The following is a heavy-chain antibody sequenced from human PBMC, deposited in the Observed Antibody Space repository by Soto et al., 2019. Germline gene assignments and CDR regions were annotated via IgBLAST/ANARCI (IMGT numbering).Heavy chain of an antibody. CDR1: GRTFSSYA. CDR3: ASSSSSQGYYGMDV. V-gene: IGHV1-69*13. CDR2: IIPIFGTA. D-gene: IGHD6-6*01. J-gene: IGHJ6*02. Sequence: GASVKVSRKASGRTFSSYAISWVRQAPGQGLEWMGGIIPIFGTANYAQKFQGRVTITADESTSTAYMELSSLRSEDTAVYYCASSSSSQGYYGMDVWGQGTTVTVSS.